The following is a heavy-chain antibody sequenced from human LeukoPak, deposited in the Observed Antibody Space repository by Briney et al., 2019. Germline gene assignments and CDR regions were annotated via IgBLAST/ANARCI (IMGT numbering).Heavy chain of an antibody. CDR3: AKDSFVATTSYLYS. J-gene: IGHJ4*02. CDR1: GFTFEDFS. Sequence: PGGSLRLSCAAAGFTFEDFSMHWVRQVPGKGLEWISLIDWDGGITYYADSVKGRFTVSRDNSKSSLYLHLNSLTPEDTAFYYCAKDSFVATTSYLYSWGQGTLVTVSS. V-gene: IGHV3-43*01. CDR2: IDWDGGIT. D-gene: IGHD1-26*01.